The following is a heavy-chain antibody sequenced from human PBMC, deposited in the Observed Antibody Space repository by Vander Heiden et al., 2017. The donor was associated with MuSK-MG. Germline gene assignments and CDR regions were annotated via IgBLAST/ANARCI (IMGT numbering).Heavy chain of an antibody. CDR1: GFTFSSYS. J-gene: IGHJ6*02. D-gene: IGHD6-13*01. V-gene: IGHV3-21*01. CDR2: ISSSSSYI. CDR3: ASLFIAAAGTGYYYGMDV. Sequence: EVQLLESGGGLVKPGGSLRLSCAASGFTFSSYSLNWVRQAPGKGLEWVSSISSSSSYIYYADSVKGRFTISRDNAKNSLYLQMNSLRAEDTAVYYCASLFIAAAGTGYYYGMDVWGQGTTVTVSS.